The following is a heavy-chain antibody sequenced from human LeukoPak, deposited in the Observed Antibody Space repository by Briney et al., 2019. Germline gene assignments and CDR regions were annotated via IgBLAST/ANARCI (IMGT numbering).Heavy chain of an antibody. CDR1: GFTFSSYS. J-gene: IGHJ6*03. Sequence: PGGSLRLSCAASGFTFSSYSMNWVRQAPGKGLEWVSSISSSSSYIYYADSVKSRFTISRDNAKNSLYLQMNSLRAEDTAVYYCARDIRGYCSSTSCYHYYYYYYMDVWGKGTTVTVSS. CDR2: ISSSSSYI. CDR3: ARDIRGYCSSTSCYHYYYYYYMDV. V-gene: IGHV3-21*01. D-gene: IGHD2-2*01.